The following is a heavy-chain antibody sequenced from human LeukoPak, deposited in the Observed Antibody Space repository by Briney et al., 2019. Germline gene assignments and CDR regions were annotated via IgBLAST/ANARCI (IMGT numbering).Heavy chain of an antibody. J-gene: IGHJ4*02. CDR3: ARGRDGSQSPIDD. Sequence: KAGGSLRLSCAASGFTFSSYSMNWVRQAPGKGLEWVSSISSSSSYIYYADSVRGRFTISRDNAKNSLYLQMNSLRAEDTAVYYCARGRDGSQSPIDDWGQGTLVTVSS. V-gene: IGHV3-21*01. D-gene: IGHD5-24*01. CDR2: ISSSSSYI. CDR1: GFTFSSYS.